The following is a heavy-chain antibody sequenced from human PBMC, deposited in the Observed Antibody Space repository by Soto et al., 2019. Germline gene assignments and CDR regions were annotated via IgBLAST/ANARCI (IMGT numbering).Heavy chain of an antibody. V-gene: IGHV4-59*11. CDR2: IYYTGST. CDR1: GGSINNHY. D-gene: IGHD7-27*01. J-gene: IGHJ4*02. CDR3: ARSNWYSEY. Sequence: QVQLQESGPGLVKPSETLSLTCTVSGGSINNHYWSWIRQPPGKGLEWIGYIYYTGSTNDNPSLKSRVTISVDTSKNQFSLNLTSLTAADTAIYYCARSNWYSEYWGQGTLVTVSS.